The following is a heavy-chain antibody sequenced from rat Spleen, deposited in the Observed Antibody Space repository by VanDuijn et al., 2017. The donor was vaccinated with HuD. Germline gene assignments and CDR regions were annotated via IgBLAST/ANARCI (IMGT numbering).Heavy chain of an antibody. CDR3: TRAMYTTDYYFAKGYYVMDA. Sequence: EVQLVESGGALVQPGRSLKLSCVASGFTFNNYWMTWIRQAPGKGLEWVASITNTGGNIYYPDSVKGRFTISRDTARNTLYLQMNSLRSEDTATYYCTRAMYTTDYYFAKGYYVMDAWGQGASVTVSS. CDR1: GFTFNNYW. CDR2: ITNTGGNI. D-gene: IGHD1-6*01. J-gene: IGHJ4*01. V-gene: IGHV5-31*01.